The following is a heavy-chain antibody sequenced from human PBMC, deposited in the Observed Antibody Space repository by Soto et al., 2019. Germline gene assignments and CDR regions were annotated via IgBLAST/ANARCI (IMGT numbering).Heavy chain of an antibody. J-gene: IGHJ3*01. D-gene: IGHD3-16*01. Sequence: PGGSLRLSCAASGFTFSSYAMSWVRQAPGKGLEWVSGITGNSAFTYYADSVKGRFTISRDNSKNTLYLQMNTLRVEDTAVYYCAKNRDYDYDAFDVWGQGTVVTVSS. CDR1: GFTFSSYA. V-gene: IGHV3-23*01. CDR2: ITGNSAFT. CDR3: AKNRDYDYDAFDV.